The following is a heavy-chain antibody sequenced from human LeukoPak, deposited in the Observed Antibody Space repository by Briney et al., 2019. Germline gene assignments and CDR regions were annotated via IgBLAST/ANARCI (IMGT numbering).Heavy chain of an antibody. CDR1: GYTLTELS. V-gene: IGHV1-24*01. CDR2: FGPEDGET. D-gene: IGHD6-13*01. J-gene: IGHJ5*02. CDR3: ATESGSGSSWSAGNWFDP. Sequence: ASAKVCCKVSGYTLTELSMHWVRQAPGKGLEWMGGFGPEDGETIYAQKFQGRVTMTEDTSTDTAYMQLSSLRSEDTAVYYCATESGSGSSWSAGNWFDPWGQGTLVTVSS.